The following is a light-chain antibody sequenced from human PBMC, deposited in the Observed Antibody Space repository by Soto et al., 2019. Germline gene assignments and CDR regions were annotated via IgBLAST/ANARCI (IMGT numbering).Light chain of an antibody. V-gene: IGKV3-20*01. CDR1: QSLTNSF. Sequence: EILLTQSPGTLSLSPGDRATLSCRASQSLTNSFLAWYQQKPGKTPRLLIYGASFRATDIPDRFSGSGSGTDFTLTISRLEPEDFAVYFCQQYGRLPLSFGGGTKVEIK. J-gene: IGKJ4*01. CDR3: QQYGRLPLS. CDR2: GAS.